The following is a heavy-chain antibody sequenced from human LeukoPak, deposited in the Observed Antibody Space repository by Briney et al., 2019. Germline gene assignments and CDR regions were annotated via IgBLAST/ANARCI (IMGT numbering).Heavy chain of an antibody. V-gene: IGHV3-30*02. Sequence: GGSLRLSCAASGFTFSSYGMHWVRQAPGKGLEWVAFIRYDGSNKYYADSVKGRFTISRDNSKNTLYLQMNSLRAEHTAVYYCAKDPLRYYESSGYCANWFDPWGQGTLVTVSS. CDR3: AKDPLRYYESSGYCANWFDP. D-gene: IGHD3-22*01. J-gene: IGHJ5*02. CDR1: GFTFSSYG. CDR2: IRYDGSNK.